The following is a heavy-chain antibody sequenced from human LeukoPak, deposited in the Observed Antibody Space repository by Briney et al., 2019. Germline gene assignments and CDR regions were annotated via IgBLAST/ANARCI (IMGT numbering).Heavy chain of an antibody. CDR3: AKDMGTVGAPLHSYFDY. Sequence: SLPPSCAASGFTSEDYAMHWVRPAPGRGRGWVSVIIWDSGTIGYANSVKGRLTISRDNAKNSLYLQMNSLRGDDTALYYCAKDMGTVGAPLHSYFDYWGQGTLVTVSS. CDR1: GFTSEDYA. V-gene: IGHV3-9*02. CDR2: IIWDSGTI. D-gene: IGHD1-26*01. J-gene: IGHJ4*02.